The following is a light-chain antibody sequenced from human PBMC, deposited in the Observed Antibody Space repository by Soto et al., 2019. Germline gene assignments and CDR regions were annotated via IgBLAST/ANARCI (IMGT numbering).Light chain of an antibody. J-gene: IGKJ1*01. CDR1: LAVHPR. CDR3: HHRQSWPRT. Sequence: EIVLTQSPATLSSFPRPRVTLSCRARLAVHPRLAWYQHKPGQAPSLLLYLASNRAAGVPARFSGSGSGTDCTLTISNVEPEDFAVHSCHHRQSWPRTFGQGNTVDIK. CDR2: LAS. V-gene: IGKV3-11*01.